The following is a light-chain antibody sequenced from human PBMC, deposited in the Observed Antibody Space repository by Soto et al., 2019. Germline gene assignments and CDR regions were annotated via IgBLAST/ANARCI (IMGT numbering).Light chain of an antibody. CDR1: QDISNY. CDR3: QKYNDAPRT. Sequence: QMTQSPSSLSASVGDRVTITCRASQDISNYLAWYQQKPGGAPKLLIYEASTLQSGVPSRFSSSGSGADFTLTISSLQPEDVAIYYCQKYNDAPRTFGQGTRVEMK. J-gene: IGKJ1*01. CDR2: EAS. V-gene: IGKV1-27*01.